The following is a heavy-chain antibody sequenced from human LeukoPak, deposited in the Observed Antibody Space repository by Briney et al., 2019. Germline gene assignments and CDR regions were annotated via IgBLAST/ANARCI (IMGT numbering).Heavy chain of an antibody. Sequence: ASVKVSCKASGYTFTGYYMHWVRQATGQGLEWMGWMNPNSGNTGYAQKFQGRVTMTRSTSISTAYMELSSLRSEDTAVYYCARGATIGDDYYYYMDVWGKGTTVTVSS. CDR2: MNPNSGNT. CDR3: ARGATIGDDYYYYMDV. J-gene: IGHJ6*03. V-gene: IGHV1-8*02. D-gene: IGHD5-12*01. CDR1: GYTFTGYY.